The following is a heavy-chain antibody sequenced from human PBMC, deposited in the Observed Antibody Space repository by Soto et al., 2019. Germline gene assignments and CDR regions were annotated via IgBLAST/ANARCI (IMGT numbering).Heavy chain of an antibody. CDR3: ARDQRYLRQGYSDY. CDR2: IGDTGTFI. V-gene: IGHV3-21*01. J-gene: IGHJ4*02. D-gene: IGHD4-4*01. CDR1: AFIFSDHS. Sequence: EVQLVESGGGLVKPGGSLRLSCVGSAFIFSDHSMNWVRQAPGKGLEWVTSIGDTGTFIYYADSVKGRFTISRDNAKNSLFLQMDSLRREDTAVYYCARDQRYLRQGYSDYWGQGTLVTVSS.